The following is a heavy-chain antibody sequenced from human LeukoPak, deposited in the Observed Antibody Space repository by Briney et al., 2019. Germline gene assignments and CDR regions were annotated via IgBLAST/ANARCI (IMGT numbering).Heavy chain of an antibody. CDR3: AKARTYYYDSSGPTD. CDR1: GFTFDDYA. Sequence: PGGSLRLSCAASGFTFDDYAMHWVRQAPGKGLEWVSGISWNSGSIGYADSVKGRFTISRDNAKNSLYLQMNSLRAEDTALYYCAKARTYYYDSSGPTDWGQGTLVTVSS. CDR2: ISWNSGSI. V-gene: IGHV3-9*01. D-gene: IGHD3-22*01. J-gene: IGHJ4*02.